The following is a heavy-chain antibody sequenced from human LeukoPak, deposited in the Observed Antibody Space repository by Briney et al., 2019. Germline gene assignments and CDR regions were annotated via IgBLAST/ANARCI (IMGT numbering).Heavy chain of an antibody. CDR1: GFTFSSYA. D-gene: IGHD2-21*02. CDR2: ISSIGSTI. CDR3: ARDCGGDCVYYYYGMDV. J-gene: IGHJ6*02. Sequence: GGSLRLSCAASGFTFSSYAMHWVRQAPGKGLEWVAYISSIGSTIYYADSVKGRFTISRDNAKNSLYLQMNSLRVEDTAVYYCARDCGGDCVYYYYGMDVWGQGTTVTVS. V-gene: IGHV3-48*04.